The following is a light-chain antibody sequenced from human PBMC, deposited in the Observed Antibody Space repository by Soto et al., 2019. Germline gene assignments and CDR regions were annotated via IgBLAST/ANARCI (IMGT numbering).Light chain of an antibody. J-gene: IGKJ4*01. CDR2: GSS. Sequence: IVLTQSPATLSVSPGERVTLSCRASENVGTNLAWYQQRPGQPPRLLIYGSSTRATGISAPFSGSGSRTEFTLPISSPQSEDFAVYYCQQYNNWGLSFGGGTRVEIK. CDR3: QQYNNWGLS. V-gene: IGKV3D-15*01. CDR1: ENVGTN.